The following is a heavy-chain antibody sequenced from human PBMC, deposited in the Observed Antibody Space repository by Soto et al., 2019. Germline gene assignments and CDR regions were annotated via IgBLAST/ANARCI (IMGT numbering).Heavy chain of an antibody. CDR3: AKDSGYQLPDNYFYYGLDV. Sequence: GGARRRPWPASGCTFTSHAMHGVRQTPGKGLEWVAAISYDEIDKEYASSVNGRFTVSRDNVKNTLSLQMNSLRPEDTAVYYCAKDSGYQLPDNYFYYGLDVWGQGTTVTVSS. V-gene: IGHV3-30*18. J-gene: IGHJ6*02. D-gene: IGHD2-2*01. CDR1: GCTFTSHA. CDR2: ISYDEIDK.